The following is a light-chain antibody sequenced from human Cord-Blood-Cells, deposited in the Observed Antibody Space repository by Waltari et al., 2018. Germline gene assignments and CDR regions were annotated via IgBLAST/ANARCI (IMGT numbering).Light chain of an antibody. V-gene: IGLV2-23*01. CDR3: CSYAGSSTYV. CDR1: SSHVGSYNL. CDR2: EGS. Sequence: QSALTQPASVSGSPGQSITISCTGTSSHVGSYNLVSWYQQHPGKAPKLMIYEGSKRPSGVSNRFSGSKSGNMASLTISGLQAEDEADYYCCSYAGSSTYVFGTGTKVTVL. J-gene: IGLJ1*01.